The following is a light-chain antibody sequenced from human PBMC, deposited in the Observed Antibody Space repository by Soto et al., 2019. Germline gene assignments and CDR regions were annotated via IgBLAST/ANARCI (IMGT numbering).Light chain of an antibody. V-gene: IGKV4-1*01. Sequence: DIVMTQSPDSLAVSLGERATINCKSSQSVLYSSNNKNYLAWYQQTPGQPPKLLIYWASIRESGVPDRFSGSGSETDFTSTIRSLQAEDVAVYDGQQYCSFPPGAFVQGTKVDI. CDR2: WAS. J-gene: IGKJ1*01. CDR3: QQYCSFPPGA. CDR1: QSVLYSSNNKNY.